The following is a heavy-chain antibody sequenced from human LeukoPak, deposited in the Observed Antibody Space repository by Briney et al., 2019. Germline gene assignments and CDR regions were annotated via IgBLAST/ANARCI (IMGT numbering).Heavy chain of an antibody. Sequence: ASVKVSCKVSGYNLTELSMHWVRQAPGKGLEWMGGFDPEDGETIYAQKFQGRVTMTEDTSTDTAYMELSSLRSEDTAVYYCARDLGQGQQLTFNWFDPWGQGTLVTVSS. CDR3: ARDLGQGQQLTFNWFDP. CDR1: GYNLTELS. CDR2: FDPEDGET. V-gene: IGHV1-24*01. D-gene: IGHD6-13*01. J-gene: IGHJ5*02.